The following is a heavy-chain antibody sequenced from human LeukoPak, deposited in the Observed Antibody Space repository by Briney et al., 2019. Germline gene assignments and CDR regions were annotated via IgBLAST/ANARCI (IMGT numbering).Heavy chain of an antibody. D-gene: IGHD3-22*01. Sequence: ASVKVSCKASGYTFTSCDINWVRQTTGLGLEWMGWMNPNSGNTGYAQKFQGRVTMTRNTSIRTAYMELSSLRSEGTAVYYCAISLYYYNSSGYSPFDYWGQGTLVTVSS. J-gene: IGHJ4*02. CDR1: GYTFTSCD. CDR3: AISLYYYNSSGYSPFDY. CDR2: MNPNSGNT. V-gene: IGHV1-8*01.